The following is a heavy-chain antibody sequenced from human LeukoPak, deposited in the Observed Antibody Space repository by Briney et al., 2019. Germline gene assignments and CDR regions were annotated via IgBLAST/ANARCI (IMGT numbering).Heavy chain of an antibody. V-gene: IGHV1-18*01. Sequence: ASVEVPCKASGYTFTRYGFRWVGQAPGKGLEGMGWISPYNGKTNYAQKLQGRVTMTTDTSTSTAYMELRSLRSDDTAVYCCAREWKYCSSTSCYRAWFDPWGQGTLVTVSS. CDR3: AREWKYCSSTSCYRAWFDP. J-gene: IGHJ5*02. CDR1: GYTFTRYG. CDR2: ISPYNGKT. D-gene: IGHD2-2*01.